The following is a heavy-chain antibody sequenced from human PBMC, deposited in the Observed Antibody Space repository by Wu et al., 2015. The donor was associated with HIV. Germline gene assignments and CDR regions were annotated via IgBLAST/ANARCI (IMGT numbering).Heavy chain of an antibody. CDR2: IIPAFHTT. Sequence: QVRLVQSGTEVKKPGSSVKVSCKASGDTFNIFAMNWLRQAPGQGLEWMGGIIPAFHTTDYAGKFQGRVTISADESTNTAYMELKTLTSEDTAVYFCARPWQLRNGWPFFDYWGQGTLVTVSS. D-gene: IGHD4-23*01. CDR1: GDTFNIFA. CDR3: ARPWQLRNGWPFFDY. V-gene: IGHV1-69*12. J-gene: IGHJ4*02.